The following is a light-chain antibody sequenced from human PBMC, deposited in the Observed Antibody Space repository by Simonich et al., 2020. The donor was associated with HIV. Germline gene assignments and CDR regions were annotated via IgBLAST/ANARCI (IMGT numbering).Light chain of an antibody. J-gene: IGKJ2*01. CDR2: GAS. CDR1: QSVSST. V-gene: IGKV3-15*01. CDR3: QQYNNWPLF. Sequence: EIVMTQSPATLSVSPGERVTLSGRASQSVSSTLAWYQQKPGQAPRLLIYGASTRATVIPARFSGSGSGTEFTLTINNMQSEDFAVYYCQQYNNWPLFFGQGAKLEIK.